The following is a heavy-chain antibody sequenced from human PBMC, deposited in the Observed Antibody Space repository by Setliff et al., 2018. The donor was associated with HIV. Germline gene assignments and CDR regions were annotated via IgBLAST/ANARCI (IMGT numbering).Heavy chain of an antibody. CDR2: INRSGTT. V-gene: IGHV4-34*01. CDR1: GPSFSGYY. J-gene: IGHJ4*02. Sequence: SETLSLTCAVYGPSFSGYYWNWIRQFPGKSLEWIGEINRSGTTNYSPSFKSRLNISVDVSKNQFSLRLASLSAADTAAYFCAAKPMIRGRPFAFWGQATLVTVSS. CDR3: AAKPMIRGRPFAF. D-gene: IGHD3-10*01.